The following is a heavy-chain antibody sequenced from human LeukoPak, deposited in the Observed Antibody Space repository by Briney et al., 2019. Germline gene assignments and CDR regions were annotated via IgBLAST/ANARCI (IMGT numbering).Heavy chain of an antibody. CDR3: ARGQRGLWFGELRNWFDP. D-gene: IGHD3-10*01. CDR1: GGSFSGYY. Sequence: PSETLSLTCAVYGGSFSGYYWSWIRQPPGKGLEWIGEINHSGSTNYNPSLKSRVTISVDTSKNQFSLQLSSVTAADTAVYYCARGQRGLWFGELRNWFDPWGQGTLVTVSS. CDR2: INHSGST. V-gene: IGHV4-34*01. J-gene: IGHJ5*02.